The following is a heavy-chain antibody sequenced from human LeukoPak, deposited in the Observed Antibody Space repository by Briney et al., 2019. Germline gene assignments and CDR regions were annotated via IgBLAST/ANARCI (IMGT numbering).Heavy chain of an antibody. CDR1: GGSFSGYY. J-gene: IGHJ6*03. D-gene: IGHD5-18*01. Sequence: PSETLSLTCAVYGGSFSGYYWSWIRQPPGKGLEWIGEINHSGSTNYNPSLKSRVTISVDTSKNQFSLKLSSVTAADTAVYYCARDHVDTAMVRPSYYYYYMDVWGKGTTVTVSS. CDR2: INHSGST. CDR3: ARDHVDTAMVRPSYYYYYMDV. V-gene: IGHV4-34*01.